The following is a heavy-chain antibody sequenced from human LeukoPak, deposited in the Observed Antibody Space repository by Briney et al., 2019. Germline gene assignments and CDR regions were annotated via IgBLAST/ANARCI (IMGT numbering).Heavy chain of an antibody. Sequence: PSETLSLTCTFSGSSINSYYWSWIRQPPGKGLEWIGYNYYGGNTNYNPSLKSRVTMSVDTSKNQFSLKLSSVTAADTAVYYCARVVPYCSSTSCTGWFDPWGQGTLVTVSS. V-gene: IGHV4-59*12. CDR3: ARVVPYCSSTSCTGWFDP. CDR2: NYYGGNT. J-gene: IGHJ5*02. CDR1: GSSINSYY. D-gene: IGHD2-2*01.